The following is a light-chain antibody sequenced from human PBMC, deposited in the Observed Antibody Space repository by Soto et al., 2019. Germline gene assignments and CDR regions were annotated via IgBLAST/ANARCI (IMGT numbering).Light chain of an antibody. V-gene: IGKV1-5*03. CDR1: QGVSSR. J-gene: IGKJ1*01. Sequence: DIQMTQSPSSVSASVGDRVTITCRASQGVSSRLAWYQQKPGKAPKLLIYKASTLKSGVPSRFSGSGSGTEFTLTISSLQPDDFATYYCQQHNSYSATFGQGTKVDI. CDR2: KAS. CDR3: QQHNSYSAT.